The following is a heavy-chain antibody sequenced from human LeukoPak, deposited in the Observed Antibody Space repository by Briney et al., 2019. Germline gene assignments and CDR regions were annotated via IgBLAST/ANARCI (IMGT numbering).Heavy chain of an antibody. J-gene: IGHJ1*01. CDR3: ARGSVATWFSHSLAYTEYFQH. D-gene: IGHD3-9*01. V-gene: IGHV4-59*01. CDR1: GGSINTYY. CDR2: IYYDGRT. Sequence: PSETLSLTCTASGGSINTYYWSWIRQPPGRGLEYIGYIYYDGRTDYNPSLKSRVTISIDTSKNQFSLKLSSVTAADTAVYYCARGSVATWFSHSLAYTEYFQHWGQGTLVTVAS.